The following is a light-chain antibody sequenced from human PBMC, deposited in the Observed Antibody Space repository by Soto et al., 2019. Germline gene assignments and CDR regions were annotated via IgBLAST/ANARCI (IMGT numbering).Light chain of an antibody. J-gene: IGKJ2*01. V-gene: IGKV1-27*01. CDR3: QKHSAAPIT. CDR2: AAS. Sequence: DNQMTQAPCSLSASMEERGTITCLAGLPISHYYASFQQKQGKRPELLIYAASAFQSGIPPRVSGIGSGTDHTLTTTRLLPDAVATDYCQKHSAAPITFGQGTKVDI. CDR1: LPISHY.